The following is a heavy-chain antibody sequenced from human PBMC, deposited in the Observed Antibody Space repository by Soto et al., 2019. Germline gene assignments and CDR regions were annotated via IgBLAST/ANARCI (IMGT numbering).Heavy chain of an antibody. J-gene: IGHJ4*02. CDR3: ARDGGSGWSFDY. CDR2: IWYDGSNK. D-gene: IGHD6-19*01. CDR1: GFTFSSYG. V-gene: IGHV3-33*01. Sequence: QVQLVESGGGVVQPGRSLRLSCAASGFTFSSYGMHWVRQAPGKGLEWVAVIWYDGSNKYYADSVKGRFTISRDNSKNTLYLQMNSLRAEDTAGYYRARDGGSGWSFDYWGQGTLVTVSS.